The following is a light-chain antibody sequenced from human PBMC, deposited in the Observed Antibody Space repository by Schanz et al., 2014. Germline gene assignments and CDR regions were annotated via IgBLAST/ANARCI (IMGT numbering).Light chain of an antibody. CDR3: SSYAGSNNLV. CDR1: SSDVGNYNL. V-gene: IGLV2-14*02. J-gene: IGLJ2*01. Sequence: QSALTQPASVSRSLGQSITISCTGTSSDVGNYNLVSWYQQHPGKAPKLIIYEADKRPSGVSDRFAGSKSGNTASLTISGLQAEDEADYYCSSYAGSNNLVFGGGTKLTVL. CDR2: EAD.